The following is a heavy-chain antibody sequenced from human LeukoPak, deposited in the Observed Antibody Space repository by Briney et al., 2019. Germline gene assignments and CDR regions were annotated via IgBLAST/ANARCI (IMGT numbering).Heavy chain of an antibody. CDR1: GFSFTHYG. V-gene: IGHV1-18*01. CDR2: ISAYNDNA. D-gene: IGHD7-27*01. J-gene: IGHJ4*02. CDR3: ARSTLGIEFDY. Sequence: GASVKVSCKASGFSFTHYGISWVRQAPGQGLEWMGWISAYNDNAHYAQGLEGRVAMTSETSTRTAYMELRSLRSDDTAMYYCARSTLGIEFDYWGQGSLVTVSS.